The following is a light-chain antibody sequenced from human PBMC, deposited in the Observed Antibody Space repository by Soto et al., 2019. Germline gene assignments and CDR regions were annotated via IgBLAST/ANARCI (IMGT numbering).Light chain of an antibody. V-gene: IGLV2-14*01. J-gene: IGLJ2*01. CDR2: DVS. Sequence: QSALTQPASVSGSPGQSITISCTGTSSDVGGYNYVSWYQQHPGKAPTLMIYDVSNRPSGVSNRFSGSKPDNTASLTISGLQAEDEADYYCTSYTSSSTLVVFGGGTKLTVL. CDR3: TSYTSSSTLVV. CDR1: SSDVGGYNY.